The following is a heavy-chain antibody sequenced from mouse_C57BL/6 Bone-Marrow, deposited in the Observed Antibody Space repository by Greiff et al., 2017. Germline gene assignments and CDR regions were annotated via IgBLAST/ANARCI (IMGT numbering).Heavy chain of an antibody. CDR3: ARRNEWLLNMDY. CDR1: GFSLTSYG. CDR2: IWSGGST. J-gene: IGHJ4*01. Sequence: QVQLQQSGPGLVQPSQSLSITCTVSGFSLTSYGVHWVRQSPGKGLEWLGVIWSGGSTDYNAAFISSLSISKDNSKSQVFVKMNSLQADDTAIYYCARRNEWLLNMDYWGQGTSVTVSS. D-gene: IGHD2-3*01. V-gene: IGHV2-2*01.